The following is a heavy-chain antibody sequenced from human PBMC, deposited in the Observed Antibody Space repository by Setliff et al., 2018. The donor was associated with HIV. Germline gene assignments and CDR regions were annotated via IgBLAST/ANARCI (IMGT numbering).Heavy chain of an antibody. V-gene: IGHV3-49*04. Sequence: LRLSCTASGFTFGDYAMSWVRQAPGKGLEWVGFIRSKAYGGTTEYAASVKDRFTVSRDDSKSIAYLQINSLKTKDTAVYYCTRDKGYAFDIWGQGTMVTVSS. CDR3: TRDKGYAFDI. D-gene: IGHD5-18*01. J-gene: IGHJ3*02. CDR2: IRSKAYGGTT. CDR1: GFTFGDYA.